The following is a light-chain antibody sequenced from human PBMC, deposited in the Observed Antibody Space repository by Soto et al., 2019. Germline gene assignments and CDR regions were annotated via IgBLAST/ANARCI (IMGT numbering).Light chain of an antibody. J-gene: IGLJ2*01. CDR1: SSNIGAGYD. CDR3: QSYDTSLSPLVV. V-gene: IGLV1-40*01. CDR2: DNT. Sequence: QSVLTQPPSVSEAPGQRVTISCTGSSSNIGAGYDVHWYQQLPGTAPKFLISDNTNRPSGVPDRFSASRSGTSASLAITGLQAEDEADYYCQSYDTSLSPLVVFGGGTQLTVL.